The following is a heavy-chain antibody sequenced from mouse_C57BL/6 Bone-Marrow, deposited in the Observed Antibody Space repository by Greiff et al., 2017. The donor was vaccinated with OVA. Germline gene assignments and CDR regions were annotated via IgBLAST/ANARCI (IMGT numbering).Heavy chain of an antibody. J-gene: IGHJ4*01. Sequence: VQLQQPGAELVRPGSSVKLSCKASGYTFTSYWMDWVKQRPGQGLEWIGNIYPSDSETHYNQKFKDKATLTVDKSSSTAYMQLSSLTSEDSAVYYCARLLYYYGSSPRSMDYWGQGTSVTVSS. CDR1: GYTFTSYW. D-gene: IGHD1-1*01. V-gene: IGHV1-61*01. CDR2: IYPSDSET. CDR3: ARLLYYYGSSPRSMDY.